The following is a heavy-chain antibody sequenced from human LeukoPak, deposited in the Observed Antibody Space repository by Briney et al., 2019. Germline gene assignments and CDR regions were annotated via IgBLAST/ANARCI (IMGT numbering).Heavy chain of an antibody. CDR2: INHSGST. D-gene: IGHD3-22*01. V-gene: IGHV4-34*01. J-gene: IGHJ6*03. CDR3: ARVRGHYYDSQHTSPGSYYYMDV. Sequence: SETLSLTCAVYGGSFSGYYWSWIRQPPGKGLEWIGEINHSGSTNYNPSLKSRVTISVDTSKNQFSLKLSSVTAADTAVYYCARVRGHYYDSQHTSPGSYYYMDVWGKGTTVTISS. CDR1: GGSFSGYY.